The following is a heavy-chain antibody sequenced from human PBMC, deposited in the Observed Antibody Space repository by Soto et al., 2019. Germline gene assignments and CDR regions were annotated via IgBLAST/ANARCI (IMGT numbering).Heavy chain of an antibody. CDR1: GFTFSTDS. V-gene: IGHV3-48*02. J-gene: IGHJ4*02. CDR2: ISTSGATR. Sequence: EVQLVESGGGLVQPGGSLRLSCVASGFTFSTDSMNWVRQAPGKGLEWVAHISTSGATRYYADSVKGRFTISRNNAKTSLYLQMDSLRNEDTAVYYCARFFGSGFDYWGQGTLVTVSS. CDR3: ARFFGSGFDY. D-gene: IGHD6-19*01.